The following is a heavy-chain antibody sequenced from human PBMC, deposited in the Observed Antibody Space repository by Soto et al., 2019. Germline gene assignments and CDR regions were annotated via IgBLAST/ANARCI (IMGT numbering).Heavy chain of an antibody. CDR3: ARVGGINWFDP. V-gene: IGHV4-31*03. CDR2: IYYSGST. CDR1: GGSISSGGYY. J-gene: IGHJ5*02. Sequence: QVQLQESGPGLVKPSQTLSLTCTVSGGSISSGGYYWSWIRQHPGKGLEWIGYIYYSGSTYYNPSLQSRVTISVDTSKNHFSLKLSSVTAADTAVYYCARVGGINWFDPLGPGNPGHRLL. D-gene: IGHD3-16*01.